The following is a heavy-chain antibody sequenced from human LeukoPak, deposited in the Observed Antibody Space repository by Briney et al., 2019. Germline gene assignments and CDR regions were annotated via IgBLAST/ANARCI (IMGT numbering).Heavy chain of an antibody. Sequence: GGSLRLSCAASGFTFSGSAMHWVRQVSGKGLEWVGRIRSKANSYATLYAASVKGRFTISRDDSKNTAYLQMNSLRAEDTAVYYCAKGSSIGYCSSTSCYALDTVDFDYWGQGTLVTVSS. CDR2: IRSKANSYAT. V-gene: IGHV3-73*01. CDR1: GFTFSGSA. D-gene: IGHD2-2*01. J-gene: IGHJ4*02. CDR3: AKGSSIGYCSSTSCYALDTVDFDY.